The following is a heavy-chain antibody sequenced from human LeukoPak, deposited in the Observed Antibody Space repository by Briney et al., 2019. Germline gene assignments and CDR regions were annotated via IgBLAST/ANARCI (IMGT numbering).Heavy chain of an antibody. CDR2: IYHSGST. CDR1: GGSISTYY. Sequence: SETPSLTCTVSGGSISTYYWNWIRQPPGKGLEWIGYIYHSGSTNYNPSLQSRVTISVDTSKNQFSLNLNSVTAADTAVYYCARGGAARLHFQNWGQGTLVTVSS. J-gene: IGHJ1*01. CDR3: ARGGAARLHFQN. V-gene: IGHV4-59*01. D-gene: IGHD6-6*01.